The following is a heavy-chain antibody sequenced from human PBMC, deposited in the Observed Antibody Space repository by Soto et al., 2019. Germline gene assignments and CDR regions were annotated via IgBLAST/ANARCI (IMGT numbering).Heavy chain of an antibody. V-gene: IGHV2-5*02. Sequence: QITLKESGPTLVKPTQTLTLTWTFSGFSLTTRPMGVGWIRQPPGKALEWLVVIYWDDDKRYSPSLKNRLTITKDTSNNQVVLTMTNMDPVDTATYYCAHRLSGYSWNGGYFDYWGQGALVTVSS. CDR3: AHRLSGYSWNGGYFDY. CDR1: GFSLTTRPMG. CDR2: IYWDDDK. D-gene: IGHD1-1*01. J-gene: IGHJ4*02.